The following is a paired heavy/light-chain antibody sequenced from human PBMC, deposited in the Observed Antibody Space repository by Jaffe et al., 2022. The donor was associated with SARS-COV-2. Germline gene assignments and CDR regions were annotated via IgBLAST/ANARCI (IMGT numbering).Heavy chain of an antibody. CDR3: ARELSSSSPYYYYGLDV. CDR2: VYTSGRT. Sequence: QVQLQESGPGLVKPAQTLSLTCTVSGGSISSGSYYWSWIRRPAGKGLEWIGRVYTSGRTNYNPSLKSRVTISLDTSKNHFSLNLNSVTATDTAVYYCARELSSSSPYYYYGLDVWGQGTTVTVSS. CDR1: GGSISSGSYY. D-gene: IGHD6-6*01. J-gene: IGHJ6*02. V-gene: IGHV4-61*02.
Light chain of an antibody. CDR1: QSISSNY. CDR2: GAS. Sequence: EIVLTQSPGTLSLSPGERATLSCRASQSISSNYLAWYQQKPGQAPRLLIYGASSRATGIPDRFSGSGSGTYFTLTISRLEPEDFAVYCCQQYGSSPPMYTFGQGTKLEIK. V-gene: IGKV3-20*01. J-gene: IGKJ2*01. CDR3: QQYGSSPPMYT.